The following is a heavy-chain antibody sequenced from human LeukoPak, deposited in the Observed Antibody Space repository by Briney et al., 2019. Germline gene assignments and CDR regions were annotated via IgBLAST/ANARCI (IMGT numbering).Heavy chain of an antibody. CDR3: ARERLTGTSDY. J-gene: IGHJ4*02. Sequence: GSLRLSCAASGFTFISYWMSWIRQAPGKGLEWVANIKQDGSEKYYVDSLKGRFTISRDNAKNSLYLQMNSLRAEDTAVYYCARERLTGTSDYWGQGTLVTVSS. CDR1: GFTFISYW. V-gene: IGHV3-7*03. CDR2: IKQDGSEK. D-gene: IGHD1-7*01.